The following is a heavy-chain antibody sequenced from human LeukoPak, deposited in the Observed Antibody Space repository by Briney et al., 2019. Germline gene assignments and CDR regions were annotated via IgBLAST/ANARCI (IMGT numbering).Heavy chain of an antibody. Sequence: PSETLSLTCTVSGGSISSGSYYWSWIRQPPGKGLEWIGEINHSGSTNYNPSLKSRVTISVDTSKNQFSLTLSSVTAADTAVYYCARGPPPLGYCSGGSCYSMRNWFDPWGQGTLVTVSS. CDR2: INHSGST. CDR3: ARGPPPLGYCSGGSCYSMRNWFDP. V-gene: IGHV4-39*07. J-gene: IGHJ5*02. CDR1: GGSISSGSYY. D-gene: IGHD2-15*01.